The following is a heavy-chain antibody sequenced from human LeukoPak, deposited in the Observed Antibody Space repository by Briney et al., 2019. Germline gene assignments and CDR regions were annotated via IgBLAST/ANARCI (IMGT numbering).Heavy chain of an antibody. CDR2: IYYSGST. V-gene: IGHV4-59*12. Sequence: SETLSLTCTVSGGSISSYYWSWIRQPPGKGLEWIGYIYYSGSTNYNPSLKSRVTISVDTSKNQFSLKLSSVTAADTAVYYCAIAAGLDNWFDPWGQGTLVTVSS. CDR1: GGSISSYY. J-gene: IGHJ5*02. CDR3: AIAAGLDNWFDP. D-gene: IGHD6-13*01.